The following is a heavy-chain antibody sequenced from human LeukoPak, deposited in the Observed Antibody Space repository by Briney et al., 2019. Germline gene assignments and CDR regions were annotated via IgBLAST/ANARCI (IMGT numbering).Heavy chain of an antibody. CDR2: IRSKAYGGTT. V-gene: IGHV3-49*03. J-gene: IGHJ4*02. Sequence: GGSLRLSCTASGFTFGDYAMSWFRQAPGKGLEWVGFIRSKAYGGTTVYAASVKGRFTISRDDSKSIAYLQMNSLKTEDTAVYYCTRPFDYGDYLPFEYWGQGTLVTASS. CDR1: GFTFGDYA. CDR3: TRPFDYGDYLPFEY. D-gene: IGHD4-17*01.